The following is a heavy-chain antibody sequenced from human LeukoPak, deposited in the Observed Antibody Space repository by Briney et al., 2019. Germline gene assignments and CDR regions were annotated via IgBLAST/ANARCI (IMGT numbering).Heavy chain of an antibody. J-gene: IGHJ6*02. CDR1: GGSISSGGYY. CDR3: ARARRWLGEPRRGMDV. D-gene: IGHD3-10*01. Sequence: SQTLSLTCTVSGGSISSGGYYWSWIRQHPGKGLEWIGYIYYSGSTYYNPSLKSRVTISVDTSKNQFSLKLSSVTAADTAVYYCARARRWLGEPRRGMDVWGQGTTVTVSS. V-gene: IGHV4-31*03. CDR2: IYYSGST.